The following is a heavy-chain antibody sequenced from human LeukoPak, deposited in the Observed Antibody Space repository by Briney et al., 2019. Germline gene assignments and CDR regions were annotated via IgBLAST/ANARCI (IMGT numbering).Heavy chain of an antibody. V-gene: IGHV1-69*05. J-gene: IGHJ6*03. CDR3: ARDVVVPAATRYYYYYMDV. CDR2: IIPIFGTA. D-gene: IGHD2-2*01. CDR1: GGTFSSYA. Sequence: PRASVKVSCKASGGTFSSYAISWVRQAPGQGLEWMGGIIPIFGTANYAQKFQGRVTITTDESTSTAYMELSSLRSEDTAVYYCARDVVVPAATRYYYYYMDVWGKGTTVTVSS.